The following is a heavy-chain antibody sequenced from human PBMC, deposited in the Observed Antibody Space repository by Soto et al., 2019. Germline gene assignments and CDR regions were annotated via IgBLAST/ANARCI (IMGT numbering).Heavy chain of an antibody. CDR3: ARGRSSGYFIGAFDI. D-gene: IGHD3-22*01. V-gene: IGHV4-30-4*01. Sequence: PSETLSLTCTVSGGSISSGDYYWSWIRQPPGKGLEWIGYIYYSGSTYYNPSLKSRVTISVDTSKNQFSLKLSSVTAADTAVYYCARGRSSGYFIGAFDIWGQGTMVTVSS. CDR1: GGSISSGDYY. J-gene: IGHJ3*02. CDR2: IYYSGST.